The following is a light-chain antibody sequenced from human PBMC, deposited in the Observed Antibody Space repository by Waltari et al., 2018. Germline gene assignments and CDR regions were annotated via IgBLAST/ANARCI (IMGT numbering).Light chain of an antibody. CDR3: AAWDADLSRV. J-gene: IGLJ3*02. CDR1: SSNIGNNN. V-gene: IGLV1-47*02. CDR2: NNN. Sequence: QSVLTQPPSASGTPGQRVTISCSGSSSNIGNNNVFWYQQLPGTAPKLLIYNNNQRPSGVPDRFSGSKSVTSASLAISGLRSEDEADYYCAAWDADLSRVFGGGTRLTVL.